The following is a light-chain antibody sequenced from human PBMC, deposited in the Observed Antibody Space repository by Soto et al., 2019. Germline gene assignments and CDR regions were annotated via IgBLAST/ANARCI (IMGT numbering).Light chain of an antibody. V-gene: IGKV3-15*01. CDR1: QSVSSN. CDR3: QQYNNWPFT. J-gene: IGKJ3*01. CDR2: GAS. Sequence: EIVMTQSPATLSVSPGERATLSCRASQSVSSNLAWYQQKPGQAPRLLIYGASTRASGIPDRFSGSGSGTDFTLTISRLQSEDFAVYYCQQYNNWPFTFGPGTKVDIK.